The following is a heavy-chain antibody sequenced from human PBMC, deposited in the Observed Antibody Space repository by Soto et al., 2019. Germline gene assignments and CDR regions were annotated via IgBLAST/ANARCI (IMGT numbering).Heavy chain of an antibody. V-gene: IGHV3-48*01. CDR3: AREGHCSGGSCYSRVWVQRAFDI. J-gene: IGHJ3*02. CDR2: ISSSSSTI. D-gene: IGHD2-15*01. Sequence: GGSLRLSCAASGFTFSSYSMNWVRQAPGKGLEWVSYISSSSSTIYYADSVKGRFTISRDNAKNSLYLQMNSLRAEDTAVYYCAREGHCSGGSCYSRVWVQRAFDIWGQGTMVTVSS. CDR1: GFTFSSYS.